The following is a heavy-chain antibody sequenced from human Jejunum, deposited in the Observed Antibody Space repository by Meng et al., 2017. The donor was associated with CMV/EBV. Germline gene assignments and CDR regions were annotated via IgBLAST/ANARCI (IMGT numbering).Heavy chain of an antibody. CDR1: GFSFSTST. V-gene: IGHV3-23*01. Sequence: EVQLLESXXDLVEPGGSLRLSCAASGFSFSTSTMSWVRQAPGKGLEWVSSISGSGDTTFYADSVKGRFTISRDNSKNTLYLQMNSLRAEDTAIYYCAKMVNYWGQGALVTVSS. D-gene: IGHD2-8*01. CDR2: ISGSGDTT. CDR3: AKMVNY. J-gene: IGHJ4*02.